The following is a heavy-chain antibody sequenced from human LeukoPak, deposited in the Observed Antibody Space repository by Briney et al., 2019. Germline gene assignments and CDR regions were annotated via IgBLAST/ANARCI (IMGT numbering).Heavy chain of an antibody. D-gene: IGHD3-22*01. CDR2: INHSGST. Sequence: SETLSLTCAVYGGSFSGYYWSWIRQPPGKRLEWIGEINHSGSTNYNPSLKSRVTISVDTSKNQFSLKLSSVTAADTAVYYCARHQYDSSGYYLNYYYYYGMDVWGQGTTVTVSS. CDR1: GGSFSGYY. V-gene: IGHV4-34*01. CDR3: ARHQYDSSGYYLNYYYYYGMDV. J-gene: IGHJ6*02.